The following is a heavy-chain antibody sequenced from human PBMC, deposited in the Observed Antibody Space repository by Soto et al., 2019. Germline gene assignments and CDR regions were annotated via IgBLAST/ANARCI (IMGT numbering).Heavy chain of an antibody. CDR3: ARPIWNYAFDI. CDR2: IYSGGST. D-gene: IGHD1-7*01. CDR1: GFTVSSNY. J-gene: IGHJ3*02. Sequence: GGSLRISCAASGFTVSSNYMSWVRQAPGKGLEWVSVIYSGGSTYYADSVKGRFTISRDNSKNSLYLQMNSLRDEDTAVYYCARPIWNYAFDIWCQGTMVTVSS. V-gene: IGHV3-53*01.